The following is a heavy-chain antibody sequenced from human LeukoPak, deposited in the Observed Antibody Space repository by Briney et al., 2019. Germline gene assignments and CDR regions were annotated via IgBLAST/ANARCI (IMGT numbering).Heavy chain of an antibody. CDR1: GFTFSSYA. Sequence: GRSLRLSCAASGFTFSSYAMHWVRQAPGKGLEWVAVISYDGSNKYYADSVKGRFTISRDNSKNTLYLQMNSLRAEDTAVYCCARGHNWNANDYWGQGTLITVSS. D-gene: IGHD1-1*01. J-gene: IGHJ4*02. CDR2: ISYDGSNK. CDR3: ARGHNWNANDY. V-gene: IGHV3-30-3*01.